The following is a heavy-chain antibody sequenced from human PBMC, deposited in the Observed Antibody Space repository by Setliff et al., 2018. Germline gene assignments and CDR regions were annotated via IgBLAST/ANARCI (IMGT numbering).Heavy chain of an antibody. CDR1: DYAFVSYG. V-gene: IGHV1-18*01. D-gene: IGHD3-3*01. Sequence: ASVKVSCKAADYAFVSYGLSWMRQAPGQGLEWLGWISAYTGKADYAHNFQDRLTMTTDASTNTAYMELRSLTSDDTAVYFCARAPRLEWILPTFDYWGQGTPVTVSS. CDR2: ISAYTGKA. J-gene: IGHJ4*02. CDR3: ARAPRLEWILPTFDY.